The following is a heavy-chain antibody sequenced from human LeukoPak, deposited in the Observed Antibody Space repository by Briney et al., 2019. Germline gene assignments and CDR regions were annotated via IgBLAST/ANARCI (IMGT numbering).Heavy chain of an antibody. V-gene: IGHV1-69*13. CDR1: GGTFSSYA. CDR2: IIPIFGTA. Sequence: SVKVSCKASGGTFSSYAISWVRQAPGQGLEWMGGIIPIFGTANYAQKFQGRVTITADESTSTAYMELSSLRSEDTAVYYCARNAYNWKNFDYWGQGTLVTVSS. D-gene: IGHD1-1*01. J-gene: IGHJ4*02. CDR3: ARNAYNWKNFDY.